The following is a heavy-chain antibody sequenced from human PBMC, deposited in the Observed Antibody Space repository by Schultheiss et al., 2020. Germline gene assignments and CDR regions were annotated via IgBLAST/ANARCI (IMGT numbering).Heavy chain of an antibody. Sequence: GESLKISCAASGFTFSSYSMNWVRQAPGKGLEWVSSISSSSSYIYYADSVKGRFTISRDNSKNTLYLQMNSLRAEDTAVYYCAKERELRFLEWLLRYWGQGTLVTVSS. CDR1: GFTFSSYS. CDR3: AKERELRFLEWLLRY. D-gene: IGHD3-3*01. CDR2: ISSSSSYI. J-gene: IGHJ4*02. V-gene: IGHV3-21*01.